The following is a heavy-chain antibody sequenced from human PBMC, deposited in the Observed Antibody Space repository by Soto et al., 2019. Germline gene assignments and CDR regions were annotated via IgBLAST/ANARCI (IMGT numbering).Heavy chain of an antibody. Sequence: EAQLLASGGGLVQPGGSLRLSCVGSGFTFRDHAMRWVRQAPGRGLEWVSAISANGGSIQHADSVKGRFSVSRDNAKNTVYLQMDNLRTEDSAVYYCAKDRYYDTPGWFDPWCQGARGIVSS. J-gene: IGHJ5*02. CDR1: GFTFRDHA. V-gene: IGHV3-23*01. CDR3: AKDRYYDTPGWFDP. CDR2: ISANGGSI. D-gene: IGHD3-22*01.